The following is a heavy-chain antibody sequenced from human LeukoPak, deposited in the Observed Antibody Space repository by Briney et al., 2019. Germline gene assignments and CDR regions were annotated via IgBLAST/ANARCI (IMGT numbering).Heavy chain of an antibody. CDR3: ARVSWIQLLLGGDWFDP. CDR1: GYTFTGYY. Sequence: ASVKVSCKASGYTFTGYYMHWVRQAPGQGLEWMGWINPNSGGTNYAQKFQGRVTMTRDTSISTAYMELSRLRSDDTAVYYCARVSWIQLLLGGDWFDPWGQGTLVTVSS. V-gene: IGHV1-2*02. CDR2: INPNSGGT. J-gene: IGHJ5*02. D-gene: IGHD5-18*01.